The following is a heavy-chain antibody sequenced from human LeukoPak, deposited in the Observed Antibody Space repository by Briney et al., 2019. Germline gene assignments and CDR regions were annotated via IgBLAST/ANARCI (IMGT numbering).Heavy chain of an antibody. Sequence: PSETLSLTCTVSGGSINDYYWTWSRQAPGKGLEWLGYISNSGTTDYNPSLKSRVTMSVDTSKNEFSLKVTSVTAVDTAMYYCARVVRGVVTSKCFDPWGQGTLVTVSS. CDR3: ARVVRGVVTSKCFDP. CDR1: GGSINDYY. CDR2: ISNSGTT. V-gene: IGHV4-59*01. J-gene: IGHJ5*02. D-gene: IGHD2-21*02.